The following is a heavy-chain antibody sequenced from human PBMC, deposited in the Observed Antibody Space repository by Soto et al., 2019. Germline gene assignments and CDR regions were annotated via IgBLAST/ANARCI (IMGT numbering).Heavy chain of an antibody. Sequence: LRLSCAASGFTFSSYAMHWVRQAPGKGLEWVAVISYDGSNKYYADSVKGRFTISRDNSKNTLYLQMNSLRAEDTAVYYCARDGTSGSIDYWGQGTLVTVSS. D-gene: IGHD1-26*01. J-gene: IGHJ4*02. CDR1: GFTFSSYA. CDR2: ISYDGSNK. CDR3: ARDGTSGSIDY. V-gene: IGHV3-30-3*01.